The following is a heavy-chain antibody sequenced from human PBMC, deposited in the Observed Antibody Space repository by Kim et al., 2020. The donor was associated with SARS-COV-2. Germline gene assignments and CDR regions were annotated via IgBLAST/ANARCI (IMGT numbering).Heavy chain of an antibody. CDR3: ARGYSGSYYPIWFDP. CDR2: ISYDGSNK. V-gene: IGHV3-30-3*01. J-gene: IGHJ5*02. Sequence: GGSLRLSCAASGFTFSSYAMHWVRQAPGKGLEWVAVISYDGSNKYYADSVKGRFTISRDNSKNTLYLQMNSLRAEDTAVYYCARGYSGSYYPIWFDPWGQGTLVTVSS. D-gene: IGHD1-26*01. CDR1: GFTFSSYA.